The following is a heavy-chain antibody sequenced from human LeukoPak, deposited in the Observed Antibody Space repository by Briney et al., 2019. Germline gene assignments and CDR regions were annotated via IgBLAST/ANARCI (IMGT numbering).Heavy chain of an antibody. Sequence: GGSLRLSCAASGFTFSSYAMSWLRQTPQKGVEWVSDISVTGDITYYADSVKGRFTIARDNSRTTLYLQLNSLRADDTAVYYCAKSHITRYPLQYYFDLWGQGAQVIVSS. V-gene: IGHV3-23*01. CDR3: AKSHITRYPLQYYFDL. D-gene: IGHD2-21*01. CDR1: GFTFSSYA. J-gene: IGHJ4*02. CDR2: ISVTGDIT.